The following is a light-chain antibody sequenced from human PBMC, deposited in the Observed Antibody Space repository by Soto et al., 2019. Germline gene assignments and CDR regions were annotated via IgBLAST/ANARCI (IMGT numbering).Light chain of an antibody. CDR3: QSYDSSLSASEV. CDR2: GNS. J-gene: IGLJ3*02. CDR1: SSNIGAGYD. Sequence: QPVLTQPPSVSGAPGQRVTISCTGSSSNIGAGYDVHWYQQLPGTAPKLLIYGNSNRPSGVPDRFSGSKSGTSASLAITGLQAEDEADYYCQSYDSSLSASEVCGGGTKLSVL. V-gene: IGLV1-40*01.